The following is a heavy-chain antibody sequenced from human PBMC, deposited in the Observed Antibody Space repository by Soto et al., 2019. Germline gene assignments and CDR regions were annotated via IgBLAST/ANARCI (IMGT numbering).Heavy chain of an antibody. CDR3: ARGRGGGRYYRFDP. CDR2: INHSGST. V-gene: IGHV4-34*01. J-gene: IGHJ5*02. CDR1: GGSFSGYY. Sequence: SETLSLTCAVYGGSFSGYYWSWIRQPPGKGLEWSGGINHSGSTNYNPSLKSRVTISVDTSKNQFSLKLSSVTAADTAVYYCARGRGGGRYYRFDPWGQGTLVTFSS. D-gene: IGHD1-26*01.